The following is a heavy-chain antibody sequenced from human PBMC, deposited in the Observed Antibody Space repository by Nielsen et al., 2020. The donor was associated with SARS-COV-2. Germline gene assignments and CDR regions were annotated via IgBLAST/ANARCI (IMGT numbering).Heavy chain of an antibody. Sequence: GESLKISCAASGFTFSSYGMHWVRQAPGKGLEWVAVIWYDGSNKYYADSVRGRFTISRNNSNDTLYLQLNNLRAEDTAVYYCAREGSGSYPDYWGQGTLVTVSS. CDR3: AREGSGSYPDY. CDR2: IWYDGSNK. CDR1: GFTFSSYG. V-gene: IGHV3-33*01. D-gene: IGHD3-10*01. J-gene: IGHJ4*02.